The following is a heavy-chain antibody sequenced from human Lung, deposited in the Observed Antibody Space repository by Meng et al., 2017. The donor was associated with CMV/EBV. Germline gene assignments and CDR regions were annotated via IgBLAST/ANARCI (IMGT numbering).Heavy chain of an antibody. V-gene: IGHV1-69*05. J-gene: IGHJ3*02. CDR2: IIPIFGTA. CDR1: GGTFSSYA. CDR3: ATSIVAAGGAFDI. D-gene: IGHD6-13*01. Sequence: XVXVSXXASGGTFSSYAISWVRQAPGQGLEWMGGIIPIFGTANYAQKFQGRVTITTDESTSTAYMELSSLRSEDTAVYYCATSIVAAGGAFDIWGQGTMVTVSS.